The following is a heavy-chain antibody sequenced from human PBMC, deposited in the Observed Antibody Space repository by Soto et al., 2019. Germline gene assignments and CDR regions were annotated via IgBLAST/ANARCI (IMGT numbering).Heavy chain of an antibody. V-gene: IGHV4-61*08. Sequence: QVHLQESGPGLVKPSGTLSLTCSVSGGSVSSGGFYWNWIRQPPGKGLEWIAYIYHTGNTNYNPSLKNRITMPLDTSKNQSSLNLIAVTAADTAVYYGERGDGSSAWFWGEGAMVIVSS. CDR2: IYHTGNT. D-gene: IGHD6-13*01. CDR3: ERGDGSSAWF. J-gene: IGHJ4*02. CDR1: GGSVSSGGFY.